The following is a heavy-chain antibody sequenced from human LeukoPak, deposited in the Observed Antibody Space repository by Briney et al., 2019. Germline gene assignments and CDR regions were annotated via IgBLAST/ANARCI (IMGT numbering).Heavy chain of an antibody. CDR2: ISGSGVTT. J-gene: IGHJ4*02. CDR1: GFTFSNYA. D-gene: IGHD4-23*01. CDR3: AKGRWGDY. V-gene: IGHV3-23*01. Sequence: GGSLRLSCAASGFTFSNYAMSWVRQAPGKGLEWVSAISGSGVTTYYADSVKGRFTISRDNSKNTVYLQMNSLRAEDTAGYYCAKGRWGDYWGQGTLVTVSS.